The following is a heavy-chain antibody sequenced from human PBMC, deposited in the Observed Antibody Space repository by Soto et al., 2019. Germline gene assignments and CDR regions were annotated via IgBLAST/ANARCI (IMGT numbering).Heavy chain of an antibody. Sequence: ASVNGSWKACGYTFTTYYIHWVRQAPGQGLEWMGIINPSGGRTTYAQKFQGRVTLTRDTSTSTVYMELSSLRSEDTAVYYCARTAIAVAGFDYWDKGTLGTVSS. CDR1: GYTFTTYY. CDR2: INPSGGRT. D-gene: IGHD6-19*01. CDR3: ARTAIAVAGFDY. J-gene: IGHJ4*02. V-gene: IGHV1-46*01.